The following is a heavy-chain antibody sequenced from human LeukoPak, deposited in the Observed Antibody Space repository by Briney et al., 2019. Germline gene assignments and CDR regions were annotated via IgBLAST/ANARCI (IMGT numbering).Heavy chain of an antibody. V-gene: IGHV3-21*01. CDR2: ISSDSTYI. D-gene: IGHD3-22*01. CDR1: GFTFTRFN. J-gene: IGHJ6*02. CDR3: ARPYYYDSSGGEGMDV. Sequence: GGSLRLSCAASGFTFTRFNMNWVRHAPGKGLELVSSISSDSTYIYYADSVKGRFTISRENAKNSLYLQMNSLRAEDTAVYYCARPYYYDSSGGEGMDVWGQGTTVTVSS.